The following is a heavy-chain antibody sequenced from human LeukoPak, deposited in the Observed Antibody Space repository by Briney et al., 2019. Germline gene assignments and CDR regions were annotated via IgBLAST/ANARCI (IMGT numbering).Heavy chain of an antibody. D-gene: IGHD1-20*01. V-gene: IGHV1-2*02. CDR3: AREGPTYNWKRDWFDP. Sequence: VASVTVSCKASGYTFNNYYMHWVRQAPGQGLEWMGWINPKSGATNYAQKFQGRVTMTRDTSISTAYMELRRLRSDDTAVYYCAREGPTYNWKRDWFDPWGQGTLVTVSS. CDR2: INPKSGAT. CDR1: GYTFNNYY. J-gene: IGHJ5*02.